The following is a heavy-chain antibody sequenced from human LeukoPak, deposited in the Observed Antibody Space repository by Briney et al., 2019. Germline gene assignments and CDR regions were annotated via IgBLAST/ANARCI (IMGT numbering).Heavy chain of an antibody. CDR1: GFTFSNHA. D-gene: IGHD2-15*01. Sequence: GGSLRLSCAASGFTFSNHAMSWVRQAPGKGLQWGAVISGGGRTTEYEDFVKGRFTISRDNSKNTLSLQMNSLTVEDTAIYFCAKNVVVKRYIDLWGQGTLVTVSS. CDR2: ISGGGRTT. V-gene: IGHV3-23*01. J-gene: IGHJ4*02. CDR3: AKNVVVKRYIDL.